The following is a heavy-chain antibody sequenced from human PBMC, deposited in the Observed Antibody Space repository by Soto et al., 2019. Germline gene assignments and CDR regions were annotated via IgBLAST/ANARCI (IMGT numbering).Heavy chain of an antibody. CDR2: ISYDGSNK. J-gene: IGHJ3*02. Sequence: GGSLRLSCAASGFSFSNYAMHWVRQAPGKGLEWVAVISYDGSNKYYTDSVKGRFTISRDNSKNTLYLQMNSLRAEDTAVYYCARWARWLLLGAFDIWGQGTMVTVSS. CDR3: ARWARWLLLGAFDI. V-gene: IGHV3-30-3*01. D-gene: IGHD3-22*01. CDR1: GFSFSNYA.